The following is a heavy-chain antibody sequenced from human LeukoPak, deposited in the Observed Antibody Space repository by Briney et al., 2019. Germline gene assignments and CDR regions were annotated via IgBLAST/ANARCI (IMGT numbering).Heavy chain of an antibody. J-gene: IGHJ4*02. V-gene: IGHV1-69*01. D-gene: IGHD2-21*02. CDR3: ARWAYCGGDCYYYFDY. Sequence: VKVSCKASGGTFSSYAISWVRQAPGQGLEWMGGIIPIFGTANYAQKFQGRVTITADESTSTAYMELSSLRSEDTAVYYCARWAYCGGDCYYYFDYWGQGTLVTVSS. CDR2: IIPIFGTA. CDR1: GGTFSSYA.